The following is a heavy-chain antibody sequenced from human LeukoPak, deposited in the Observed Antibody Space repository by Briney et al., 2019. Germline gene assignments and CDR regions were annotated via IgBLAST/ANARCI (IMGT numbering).Heavy chain of an antibody. CDR1: IFTFSSYN. D-gene: IGHD2-2*01. Sequence: GGSLRLSCAASIFTFSSYNMNGVPQAPGKALVCGSSISSSSSYIYYADSVKGRFTISRDNAKNTLYLQMNSLRAEDTAVYYCAREGYCSSTSCYGDAFDIWGQGTMVTVSS. V-gene: IGHV3-21*01. CDR2: ISSSSSYI. J-gene: IGHJ3*02. CDR3: AREGYCSSTSCYGDAFDI.